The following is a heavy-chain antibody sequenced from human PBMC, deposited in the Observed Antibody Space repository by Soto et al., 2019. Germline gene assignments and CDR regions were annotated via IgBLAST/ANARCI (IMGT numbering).Heavy chain of an antibody. Sequence: PSETLSLTCAVSGYSISSSNWWGWIRQPPGKGLEWIGYIYYSGSTYYNASLKSRVTMSVDTSKNQFSLYLQMNSLRTEDTALYYCAKDILDSSSWSLYYYYGMDVWGQGTTVTVSS. CDR2: IYYSGST. J-gene: IGHJ6*02. CDR3: AKDILDSSSWSLYYYYGMDV. D-gene: IGHD6-13*01. CDR1: GYSISSSNW. V-gene: IGHV4-28*03.